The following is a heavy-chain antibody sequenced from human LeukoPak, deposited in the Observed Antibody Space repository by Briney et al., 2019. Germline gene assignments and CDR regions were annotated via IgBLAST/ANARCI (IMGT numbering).Heavy chain of an antibody. Sequence: PSETLSLTCTVSGGSISSSSYYWGWIRQPPGKGLAWIGSIYYSGSTYYNPSLKSRVTISVDTSKNQFSLKLSSVTAADTAVYYCARQMTTVTTGGRYYYGMDVWGQGTTVTVSS. J-gene: IGHJ6*02. CDR2: IYYSGST. CDR1: GGSISSSSYY. CDR3: ARQMTTVTTGGRYYYGMDV. D-gene: IGHD4-11*01. V-gene: IGHV4-39*01.